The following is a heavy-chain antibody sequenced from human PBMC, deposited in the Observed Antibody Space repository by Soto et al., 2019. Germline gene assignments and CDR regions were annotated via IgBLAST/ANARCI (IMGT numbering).Heavy chain of an antibody. CDR2: ISAYNGNT. CDR1: GYTFTTYG. Sequence: QVQLVQSGAEVKKPGASVKVSCKASGYTFTTYGISWVRQAPGQGLEWMGWISAYNGNTTSAQKLQGSVNMTTEGSISTAYMELRRLRSDDTAVYYCARESVYCSGDSCYPFDFWGQGTLGTVSS. V-gene: IGHV1-18*01. D-gene: IGHD2-15*01. CDR3: ARESVYCSGDSCYPFDF. J-gene: IGHJ4*02.